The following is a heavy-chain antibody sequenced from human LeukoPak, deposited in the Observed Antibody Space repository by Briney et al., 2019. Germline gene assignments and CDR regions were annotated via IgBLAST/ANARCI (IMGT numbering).Heavy chain of an antibody. CDR3: ARGANYYYGSGSYYAY. D-gene: IGHD3-10*01. V-gene: IGHV4-34*01. Sequence: PSETLSLTCTVSGGSISSYYWSWIRQPPGKGLEWIGEINHSGSTNYNPSLKSRVTISVDTSKNQFSLKLSSVTAADTAVYYCARGANYYYGSGSYYAYWGQGTLVTVSS. J-gene: IGHJ4*02. CDR1: GGSISSYY. CDR2: INHSGST.